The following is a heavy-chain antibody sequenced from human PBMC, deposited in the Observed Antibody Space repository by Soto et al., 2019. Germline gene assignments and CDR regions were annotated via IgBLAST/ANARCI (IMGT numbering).Heavy chain of an antibody. V-gene: IGHV4-39*01. Sequence: QLQLQESGPGLVKPSGTLSLTCTVSGGSIRSNSYFWGWIRQPPGKGLEWIASIYYTGSTYYNPSLKSRVTMSIDTSKNQFSLRLRSVTATDTAVYSCVSSDYGDPPYHYYYMDVWGKGTTVTVSS. CDR1: GGSIRSNSYF. CDR3: VSSDYGDPPYHYYYMDV. D-gene: IGHD4-17*01. J-gene: IGHJ6*03. CDR2: IYYTGST.